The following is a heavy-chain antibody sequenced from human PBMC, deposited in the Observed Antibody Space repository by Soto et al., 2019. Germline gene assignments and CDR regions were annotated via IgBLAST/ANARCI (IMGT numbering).Heavy chain of an antibody. V-gene: IGHV1-18*01. J-gene: IGHJ4*02. Sequence: QVQLVQSGAEVKKPGASVKVSCKASGYTFTSYGISGVRQAPGQGLEWMGWISAYNGNSNYAQKLQGRVTMTTDTSTSTAYMELRSLRSDDTAVYYCARDHKGSGWYGYVDYWGQGTLVTVSS. D-gene: IGHD6-19*01. CDR1: GYTFTSYG. CDR3: ARDHKGSGWYGYVDY. CDR2: ISAYNGNS.